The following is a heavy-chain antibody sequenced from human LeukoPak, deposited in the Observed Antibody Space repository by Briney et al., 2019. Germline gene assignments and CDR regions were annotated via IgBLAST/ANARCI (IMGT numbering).Heavy chain of an antibody. Sequence: KPSETLSLTCTVSGYSISNGYYWDWIRQPPGRGLGWIGNIYRSGSTSYNPSLQSRVTILVDPSKNQFSLNVNSVTAADTAVYYCARRHSSGWFYYWGQGTLVTVSS. CDR3: ARRHSSGWFYY. J-gene: IGHJ4*02. V-gene: IGHV4-38-2*02. CDR1: GYSISNGYY. D-gene: IGHD6-19*01. CDR2: IYRSGST.